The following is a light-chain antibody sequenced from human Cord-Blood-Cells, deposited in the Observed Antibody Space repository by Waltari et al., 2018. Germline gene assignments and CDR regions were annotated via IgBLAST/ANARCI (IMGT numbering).Light chain of an antibody. CDR3: CSYAGSYTWV. CDR1: SSDVGGYNY. V-gene: IGLV2-11*01. J-gene: IGLJ3*02. CDR2: DVS. Sequence: QSALTQPRSVSGSPGQSVTISCTGTSSDVGGYNYFSWYQQHPGKAPKLISYDVSKRPSGVPDRFSGSKSGNTASLTISGLQAEDEADYYCCSYAGSYTWVFGGGTKLTVL.